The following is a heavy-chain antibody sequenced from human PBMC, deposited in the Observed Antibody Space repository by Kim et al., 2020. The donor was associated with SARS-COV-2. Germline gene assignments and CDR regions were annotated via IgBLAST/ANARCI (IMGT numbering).Heavy chain of an antibody. J-gene: IGHJ3*02. Sequence: KFQGRVTSTADKSTSTAYMELSSLRSEDTAVYYCAREDSNSGSYYYAFDIWGQGTMVTVSS. D-gene: IGHD1-26*01. V-gene: IGHV1-69*04. CDR3: AREDSNSGSYYYAFDI.